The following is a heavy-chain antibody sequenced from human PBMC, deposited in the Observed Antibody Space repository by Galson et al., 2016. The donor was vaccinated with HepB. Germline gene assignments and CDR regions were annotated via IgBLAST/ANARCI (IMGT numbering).Heavy chain of an antibody. CDR1: GFTSDKYG. D-gene: IGHD6-19*01. CDR3: AIDPSQWHDLLFGN. J-gene: IGHJ4*02. V-gene: IGHV3-23*01. CDR2: ICGRCGDM. Sequence: SLRLSCAASGFTSDKYGMTWFRQAPGKGLEWVSTICGRCGDMDYAASVKGRFTISRDDSKNTLYLHMNSLRVEDTAIYYCAIDPSQWHDLLFGNWAQGTLVTVSA.